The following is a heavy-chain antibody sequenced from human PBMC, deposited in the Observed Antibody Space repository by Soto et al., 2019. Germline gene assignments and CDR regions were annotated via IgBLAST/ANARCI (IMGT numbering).Heavy chain of an antibody. CDR2: VNPILSMS. D-gene: IGHD3-22*01. V-gene: IGHV1-69*04. Sequence: ASVKVSCTASGDTFSFYTINWVRQAPGLGLEWMGRVNPILSMSNYAQKFQGRVTMTADKSASTAYMELPSLRSEDTAVYYCARDFSMVVVAPGYWGQGTLVTSPQ. CDR3: ARDFSMVVVAPGY. CDR1: GDTFSFYT. J-gene: IGHJ4*02.